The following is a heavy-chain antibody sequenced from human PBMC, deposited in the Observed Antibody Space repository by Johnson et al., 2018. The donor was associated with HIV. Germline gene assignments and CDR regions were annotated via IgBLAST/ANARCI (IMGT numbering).Heavy chain of an antibody. J-gene: IGHJ3*02. CDR3: ARRLWFGELSPPDAFEI. CDR2: INHDRSEN. V-gene: IGHV3-7*02. Sequence: VQLVESGGGLVQPGGSLRLSCATSGFTFGSNWMSWVRQAPGKGLEWVANINHDRSENYYVDSVKGRFSISRDNAKNSLYLQMNSLRAEDTAVYYCARRLWFGELSPPDAFEIWGQGTMVTVSS. D-gene: IGHD3-10*01. CDR1: GFTFGSNW.